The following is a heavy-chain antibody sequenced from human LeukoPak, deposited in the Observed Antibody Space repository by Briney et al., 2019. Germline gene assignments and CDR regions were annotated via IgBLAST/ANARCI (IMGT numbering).Heavy chain of an antibody. V-gene: IGHV4-30-2*01. CDR3: ARAKGIAVAGNYYYYGMDV. J-gene: IGHJ6*02. Sequence: SETLSLTCAVSGGSISSGGYSWSWIRQPPGKGLEWIGYIYHSGSTYYNPSLKSRVTISVDRSKNQSSLKLSSVTAADTAVYYCARAKGIAVAGNYYYYGMDVWGQGTTVTVSS. CDR1: GGSISSGGYS. D-gene: IGHD6-19*01. CDR2: IYHSGST.